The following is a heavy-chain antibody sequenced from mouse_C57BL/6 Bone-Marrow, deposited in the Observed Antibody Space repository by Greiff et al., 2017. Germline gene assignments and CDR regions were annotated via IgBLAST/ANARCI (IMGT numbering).Heavy chain of an antibody. V-gene: IGHV5-9-1*02. Sequence: EVKVVESGEGLVKPGGSLKLSCAASGFTFSSYAMSWVRQTPEKRLEWVAYISSGGDYIYYADTVKGRFTISRDNARNTLYLQMSSLKSEDTAMYYCTRSRRPVVASFDYWGQGTTLTVSS. D-gene: IGHD1-1*01. CDR1: GFTFSSYA. CDR2: ISSGGDYI. CDR3: TRSRRPVVASFDY. J-gene: IGHJ2*01.